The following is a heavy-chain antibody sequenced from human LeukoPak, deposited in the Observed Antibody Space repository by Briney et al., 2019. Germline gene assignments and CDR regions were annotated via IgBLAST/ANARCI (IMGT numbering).Heavy chain of an antibody. J-gene: IGHJ3*02. CDR3: ARDRRYYDSSGPDAFDI. CDR1: GFTFSSYA. Sequence: GGSLRLSCAASGFTFSSYAMHWVRQAPGKGLEWVAVISYDGSNKYYADSVKGRFTISRDNSKNTLYLQMNSLRAEDTAVYYCARDRRYYDSSGPDAFDIWGQGTMVTVSS. CDR2: ISYDGSNK. V-gene: IGHV3-30-3*01. D-gene: IGHD3-22*01.